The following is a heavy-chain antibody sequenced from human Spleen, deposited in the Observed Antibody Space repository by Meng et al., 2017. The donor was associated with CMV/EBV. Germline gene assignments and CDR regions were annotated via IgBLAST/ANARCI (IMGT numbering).Heavy chain of an antibody. D-gene: IGHD1-26*01. Sequence: SETLSLTCAVYGGSFSGYYWSWIRQPPGKGLEWIGEINHSESTNYNPSLKSRVTISVDTSKNQFSLKLSSVTAADTAVYYCARGTSYSGSYYLYYYGMDVWGQGTTVTVSS. CDR3: ARGTSYSGSYYLYYYGMDV. CDR2: INHSEST. J-gene: IGHJ6*02. CDR1: GGSFSGYY. V-gene: IGHV4-34*01.